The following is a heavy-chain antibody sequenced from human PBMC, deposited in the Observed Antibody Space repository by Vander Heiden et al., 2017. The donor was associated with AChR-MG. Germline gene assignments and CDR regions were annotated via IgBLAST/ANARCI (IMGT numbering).Heavy chain of an antibody. CDR1: GGSVSSGSYY. Sequence: QVQLQESGPGLVKPSETLSLTYTVSGGSVSSGSYYWGWIRQPPGKGLEWIGYIYYSGSTNYNPSLKSRVTISVDTSKNQFSLKLSSVTAADTAVYYCATQTSPAARKYYYYYYGMDVWGQGTTVTVSS. V-gene: IGHV4-61*01. CDR2: IYYSGST. CDR3: ATQTSPAARKYYYYYYGMDV. D-gene: IGHD6-6*01. J-gene: IGHJ6*02.